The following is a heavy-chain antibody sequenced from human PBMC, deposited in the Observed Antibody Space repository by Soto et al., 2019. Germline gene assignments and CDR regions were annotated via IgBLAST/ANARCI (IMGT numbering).Heavy chain of an antibody. J-gene: IGHJ3*02. CDR3: AKLYSSSSVSAFDI. V-gene: IGHV3-23*01. Sequence: GGSLRLSCAASGFTFSSYVMSWVRQAPGKGLEWVSAISGGGVNTYYADSVKGRFTISRDDSKNTLYLQVSRLRAEDTAAYYCAKLYSSSSVSAFDIWGQGTMVTVSS. D-gene: IGHD6-6*01. CDR2: ISGGGVNT. CDR1: GFTFSSYV.